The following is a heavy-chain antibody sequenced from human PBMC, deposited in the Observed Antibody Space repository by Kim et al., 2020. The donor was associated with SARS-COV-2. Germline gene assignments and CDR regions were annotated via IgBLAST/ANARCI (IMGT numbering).Heavy chain of an antibody. CDR3: ARRRSRNFFDY. CDR2: IYYSGST. V-gene: IGHV4-39*01. CDR1: GGSISSSSYY. J-gene: IGHJ4*01. Sequence: SETLSLTCTVSGGSISSSSYYWGWIRQPPGKGLEWIGSIYYSGSTHYNPSLESRVTISVDTSKNQFSLKLSSVTAADTAAYYCARRRSRNFFDYWCHVTL.